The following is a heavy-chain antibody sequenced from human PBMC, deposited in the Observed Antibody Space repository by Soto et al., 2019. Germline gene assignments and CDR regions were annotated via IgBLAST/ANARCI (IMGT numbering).Heavy chain of an antibody. CDR1: GFTFSSYA. J-gene: IGHJ6*03. Sequence: PGGSLRLSCAASGFTFSSYAMHWVRQAPGKGLECVAVISYDGSNEYYADSVKGRFTISRENAKNSLYLQMNSLRAGDTAVYYCARASSLYNWKYLGYYYYMDVWGKGTTVTVSS. V-gene: IGHV3-30*14. CDR2: ISYDGSNE. CDR3: ARASSLYNWKYLGYYYYMDV. D-gene: IGHD1-7*01.